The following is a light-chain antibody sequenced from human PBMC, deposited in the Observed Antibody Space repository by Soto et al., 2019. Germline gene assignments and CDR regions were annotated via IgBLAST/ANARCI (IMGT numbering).Light chain of an antibody. CDR3: LVWDSRSEHYV. V-gene: IGLV3-21*02. J-gene: IGLJ1*01. Sequence: YELTQSPSVSVAPGQTVSITCGGYNIGSKSVHWYQQKPGQAPVLVVYDDSDRRSGIPERFSGSNSGNTATLTINRVEAGDEADYHCLVWDSRSEHYVFGTGTKV. CDR2: DDS. CDR1: NIGSKS.